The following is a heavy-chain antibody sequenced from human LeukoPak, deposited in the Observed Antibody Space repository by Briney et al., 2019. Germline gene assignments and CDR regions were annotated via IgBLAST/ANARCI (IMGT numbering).Heavy chain of an antibody. V-gene: IGHV4-4*07. Sequence: PSETLSLTCTVSGGSISSYYWSWIRQPAGKGLEWIGRIYTSGSTDYNPSLKSRVTMSVDTSKNQFSLKLSSVTAADTAVYYCARATSVVYYYYYGMDVWGQGTTVTVSS. CDR2: IYTSGST. J-gene: IGHJ6*02. CDR3: ARATSVVYYYYYGMDV. CDR1: GGSISSYY.